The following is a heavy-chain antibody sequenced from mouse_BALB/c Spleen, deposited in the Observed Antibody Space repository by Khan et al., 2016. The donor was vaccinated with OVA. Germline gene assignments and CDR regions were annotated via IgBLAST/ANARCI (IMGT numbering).Heavy chain of an antibody. CDR1: GYTFPNFV. CDR2: IHTHTGEH. Sequence: IQLVQSGPELKKPGETVEISCKASGYTFPNFVMNWVKPAPGTGLEWVGWIHTHTGEHIYADDFKGRIAFSLKTSASTAYFQINNLNNEDTATYYYARPRYYSYAFDYWGQGTTVTVSS. J-gene: IGHJ4*01. V-gene: IGHV9-3-1*01. D-gene: IGHD1-1*01. CDR3: ARPRYYSYAFDY.